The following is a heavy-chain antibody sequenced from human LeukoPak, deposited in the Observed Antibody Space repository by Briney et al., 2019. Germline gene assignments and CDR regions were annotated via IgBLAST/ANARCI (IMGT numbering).Heavy chain of an antibody. CDR2: IYTSGST. CDR3: ARGDLGGYYLNDY. D-gene: IGHD2-15*01. Sequence: SXXLSLTCTVSGGSISSYYWSWIRQPAGKGLEWIGHIYTSGSTNYNPSLKSRVTISVDTSKNQFSLKLSSVTAADTAVYYCARGDLGGYYLNDYWGQGTLVTVSS. V-gene: IGHV4-4*07. CDR1: GGSISSYY. J-gene: IGHJ4*02.